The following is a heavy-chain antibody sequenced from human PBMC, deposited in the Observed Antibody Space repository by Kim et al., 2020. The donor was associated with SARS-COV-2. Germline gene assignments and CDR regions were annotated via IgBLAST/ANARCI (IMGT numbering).Heavy chain of an antibody. CDR1: GFTFSNYA. J-gene: IGHJ4*02. CDR3: AKVSVVVVARGYFDY. Sequence: GGSLRLSCAASGFTFSNYAMTWVRQAPGKGLEWVSVISGSGGSTYYEDSVKGRFTISRDNSKNTLYLQMNSLRAEDTAVYYCAKVSVVVVARGYFDYWGQGTLVTVSS. CDR2: ISGSGGST. D-gene: IGHD2-21*01. V-gene: IGHV3-23*01.